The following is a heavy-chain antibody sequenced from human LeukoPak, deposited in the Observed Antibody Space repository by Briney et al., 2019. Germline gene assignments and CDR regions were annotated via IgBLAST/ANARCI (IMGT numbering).Heavy chain of an antibody. CDR1: GFTFSSYG. J-gene: IGHJ4*02. Sequence: QSGGSLRLSCAASGFTFSSYGMHWVRQAPGKGLEWVAVISYDGSNKYYADSVKGRFTISRDNSKNTLYLQMNSLRAEDTAVYYCARLKAVAGMNLPTDYWGQGTLVTVSS. CDR2: ISYDGSNK. CDR3: ARLKAVAGMNLPTDY. D-gene: IGHD6-19*01. V-gene: IGHV3-30*03.